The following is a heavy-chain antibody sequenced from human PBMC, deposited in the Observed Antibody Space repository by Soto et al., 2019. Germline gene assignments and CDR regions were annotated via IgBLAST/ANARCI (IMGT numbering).Heavy chain of an antibody. Sequence: QVQLQESGPGLVKPSGTLSLTCAVSGGSISSTNWWSWVRQPPGNGLELIGEIYHSGSTNYDSSLKRRIAISVDKSKNQFSRMQTSVTAADTAVYYCARTGDIISMLESWGQGTLVTVSS. CDR2: IYHSGST. D-gene: IGHD3-10*02. V-gene: IGHV4-4*02. CDR3: ARTGDIISMLES. CDR1: GGSISSTNW. J-gene: IGHJ5*02.